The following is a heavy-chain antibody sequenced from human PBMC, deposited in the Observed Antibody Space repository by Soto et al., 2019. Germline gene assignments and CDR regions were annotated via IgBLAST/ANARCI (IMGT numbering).Heavy chain of an antibody. CDR3: ARGAQGFXXXXGIYFYFDH. CDR2: VHPDSGGT. CDR1: GYIFTDHL. Sequence: ASVKVSCKTSGYIFTDHLIHWGRQSPGQGLQWVGWVHPDSGGTNVAXAFQDRVTMTADTSITTAYMDLARLRPDDTAIFYCARGAQGFXXXXGIYFYFDHWGQGTPVTV. D-gene: IGHD3-22*01. J-gene: IGHJ4*02. V-gene: IGHV1-2*02.